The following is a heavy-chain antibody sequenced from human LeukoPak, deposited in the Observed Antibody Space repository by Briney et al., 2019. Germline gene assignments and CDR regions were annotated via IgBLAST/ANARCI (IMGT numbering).Heavy chain of an antibody. V-gene: IGHV5-51*01. D-gene: IGHD3-3*01. CDR3: ARLDFWSGYYYFDY. Sequence: GESLKISCKGSGYSFTNYWIAWVRQMPGKGLEWMGIIYPGDSDLRYSPSFQGQVTISADKSVNTAYLQWSSLKASDTAIYFCARLDFWSGYYYFDYWGQGTLATV. CDR2: IYPGDSDL. CDR1: GYSFTNYW. J-gene: IGHJ4*02.